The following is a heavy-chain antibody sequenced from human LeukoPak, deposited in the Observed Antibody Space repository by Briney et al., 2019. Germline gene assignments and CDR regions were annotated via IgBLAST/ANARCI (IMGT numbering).Heavy chain of an antibody. CDR1: GGSISTYY. Sequence: SETLSLTCTVSGGSISTYYWAWIRQPPGKGLEWIGYIYHSGSTYYNPSLKSRVTISVDRSKNQFSLKLSSVTAADTAVYYCARDNQMLRAFDIWGQGTMVTVSS. J-gene: IGHJ3*02. CDR3: ARDNQMLRAFDI. D-gene: IGHD3-10*02. V-gene: IGHV4-59*12. CDR2: IYHSGST.